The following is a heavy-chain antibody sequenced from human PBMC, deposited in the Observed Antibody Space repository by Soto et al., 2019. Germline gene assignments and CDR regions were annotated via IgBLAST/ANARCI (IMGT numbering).Heavy chain of an antibody. CDR3: ERDDCSGTTCYGSDY. J-gene: IGHJ4*02. CDR2: IYPGDSDT. V-gene: IGHV5-51*01. D-gene: IGHD2-2*01. Sequence: KGLEWMGIIYPGDSDTRYSPSFQGQVTISADKSINTAYLQWSSLKASDTAMYYCERDDCSGTTCYGSDYWVKGTQVIVS.